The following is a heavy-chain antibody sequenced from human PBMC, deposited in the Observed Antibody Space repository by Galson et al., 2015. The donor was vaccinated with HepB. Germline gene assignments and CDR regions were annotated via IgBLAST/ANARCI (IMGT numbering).Heavy chain of an antibody. J-gene: IGHJ6*02. CDR2: VIPMFEKP. Sequence: SCKASGGSFSRFAICWVRQAPGQGLEWIGGVIPMFEKPNYSQKFQGRVTISADESTTTAYMEIHSLGFDDTAVYFCARGMEELRFYYGMDVWGQGTTVTVSS. D-gene: IGHD1-26*01. V-gene: IGHV1-69*01. CDR3: ARGMEELRFYYGMDV. CDR1: GGSFSRFA.